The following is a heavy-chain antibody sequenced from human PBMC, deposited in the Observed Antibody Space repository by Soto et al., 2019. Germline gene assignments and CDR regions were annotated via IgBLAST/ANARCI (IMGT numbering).Heavy chain of an antibody. J-gene: IGHJ6*02. V-gene: IGHV4-61*01. D-gene: IGHD3-10*01. CDR3: ARYPNYYYYGFDF. CDR1: CGSGSSGYYV. CDR2: IYYSGST. Sequence: ESLSLSCTVACGSGSSGYYVWSWLRQSPGKRLEWIAYIYYSGSTNYNPSLKSRATISVDTSKSQVSLTLTSMTAADAALYYCARYPNYYYYGFDFWGQGTAVTVSS.